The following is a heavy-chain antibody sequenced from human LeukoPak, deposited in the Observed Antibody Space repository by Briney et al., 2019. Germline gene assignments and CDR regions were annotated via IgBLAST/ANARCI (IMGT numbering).Heavy chain of an antibody. D-gene: IGHD6-13*01. Sequence: ASVKVSCKASGYTFTGYYMHWVRQAPGQGLEWMGRINPNSGGTNYAQKFQGRVTMTRDTSISTAYMELSRLRSDDTAVYYCARPSHGMAAAWDFDYWGQGTLVTVSS. V-gene: IGHV1-2*06. CDR3: ARPSHGMAAAWDFDY. CDR2: INPNSGGT. J-gene: IGHJ4*02. CDR1: GYTFTGYY.